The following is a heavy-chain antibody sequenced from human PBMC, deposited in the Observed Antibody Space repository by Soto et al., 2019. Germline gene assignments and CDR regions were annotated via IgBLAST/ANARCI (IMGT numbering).Heavy chain of an antibody. CDR2: IYYSGST. CDR3: ARLVYKAATLFDY. D-gene: IGHD6-13*01. J-gene: IGHJ4*02. CDR1: GGSISSGGYY. Sequence: SETLSLTCTVSGGSISSGGYYWSWIRQHPGKGLEWIGYIYYSGSTYYNLSLKSRVTISVDTSKNQFSLKLSSVTAADTAVYYCARLVYKAATLFDYWGQGTLVTVSS. V-gene: IGHV4-31*03.